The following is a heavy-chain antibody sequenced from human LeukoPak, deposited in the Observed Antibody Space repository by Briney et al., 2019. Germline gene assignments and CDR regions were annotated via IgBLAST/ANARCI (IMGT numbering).Heavy chain of an antibody. CDR1: GGSISSSSYY. CDR3: ARPPGGNYYFDY. V-gene: IGHV4-39*01. D-gene: IGHD4-23*01. Sequence: PSETLSLTCTVSGGSISSSSYYWGWIRQPPGKGLEWIGRIYYSGSTYYNPSLKSRVTISVDTSKNQFSLKLTSVTAADTAVYYCARPPGGNYYFDYWGQGTLVTVSS. CDR2: IYYSGST. J-gene: IGHJ4*02.